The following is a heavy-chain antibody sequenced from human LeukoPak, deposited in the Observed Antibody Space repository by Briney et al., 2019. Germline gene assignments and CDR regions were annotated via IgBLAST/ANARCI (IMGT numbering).Heavy chain of an antibody. CDR3: AKARGLYCSSTSCYDCDV. V-gene: IGHV1-2*02. J-gene: IGHJ6*04. Sequence: ASVKVSCKASGYTFTTYYIHWVRQAPGQGHEWMGWINTNSGGTNYAKKFQGRVTLTRDTSITTASMELNRLRSDDTAVYYCAKARGLYCSSTSCYDCDVWGKGTTVTVSS. D-gene: IGHD2-2*01. CDR2: INTNSGGT. CDR1: GYTFTTYY.